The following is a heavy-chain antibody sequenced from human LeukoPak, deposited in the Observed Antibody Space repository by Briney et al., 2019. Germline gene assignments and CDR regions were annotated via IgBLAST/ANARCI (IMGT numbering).Heavy chain of an antibody. CDR2: MSYDGSNK. V-gene: IGHV3-30-3*01. Sequence: PGGSLRLSCAASGFTFSNYAMYWVRQAPGKGLEWVAVMSYDGSNKYYADSVKGRFTISRDNSKNTLYLQMNSLRAEDTAVYYCARDGRSSSWYHYCGMDVWGQGTAVIVSS. J-gene: IGHJ6*02. D-gene: IGHD6-13*01. CDR3: ARDGRSSSWYHYCGMDV. CDR1: GFTFSNYA.